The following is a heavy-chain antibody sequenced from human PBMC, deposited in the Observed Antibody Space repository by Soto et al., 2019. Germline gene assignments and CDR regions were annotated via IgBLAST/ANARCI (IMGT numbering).Heavy chain of an antibody. Sequence: SESLSLTCTVSGGSISSGGYYWSWIRQHPGKGLEWIGYIYYSGSTYYNPSLKSRVTISVDTSKNQFSLKLSSVTAADTAVYYCARARIQYSSSSGFDYWGQGTLVTVSS. J-gene: IGHJ4*02. CDR3: ARARIQYSSSSGFDY. D-gene: IGHD6-6*01. CDR1: GGSISSGGYY. V-gene: IGHV4-31*03. CDR2: IYYSGST.